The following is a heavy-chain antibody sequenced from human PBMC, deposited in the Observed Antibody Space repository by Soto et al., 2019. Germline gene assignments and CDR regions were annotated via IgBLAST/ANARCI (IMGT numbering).Heavy chain of an antibody. Sequence: QVQLVQSGAEVKKPGSSVKVSCKASGGTFSSYAISWVRQAPGQGLEWMGGIIPIFGTANYAQKFQGRVTITADESTSTAYRELSSLRSGDTAVYYCPRDGGIAVAGYYYGMDVWGQGTTVTVSS. D-gene: IGHD6-19*01. J-gene: IGHJ6*02. CDR3: PRDGGIAVAGYYYGMDV. V-gene: IGHV1-69*12. CDR2: IIPIFGTA. CDR1: GGTFSSYA.